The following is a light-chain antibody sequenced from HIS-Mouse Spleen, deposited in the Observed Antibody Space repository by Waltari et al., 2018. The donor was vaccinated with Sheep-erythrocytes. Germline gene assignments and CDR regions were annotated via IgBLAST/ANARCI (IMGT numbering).Light chain of an antibody. Sequence: QSVLTQPPSVSGAPGQRVTISCTASSSHIGAGYDVPWYPQLPGTAPKLLIYGNSNRPSGVPDRFSGSKSGTSASLAITGLQAEDEADYYCQSYDSSLSGSVFGGGTKLTVL. J-gene: IGLJ2*01. CDR3: QSYDSSLSGSV. V-gene: IGLV1-40*01. CDR2: GNS. CDR1: SSHIGAGYD.